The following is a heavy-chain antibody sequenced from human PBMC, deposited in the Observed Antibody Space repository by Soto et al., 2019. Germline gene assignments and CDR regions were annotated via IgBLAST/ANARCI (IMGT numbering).Heavy chain of an antibody. Sequence: EVQLVESGGGLIQPGGSLRLSCAASGFTVSSNYMSWVRQAPGKGLEWVSVIYSGGSTYYADSVKCRFTISRDNSKNTLYLQMNSLRAEDTAVYYCARDVAVAGTSYYYYYGMDVWGQGTTVTVSS. V-gene: IGHV3-53*01. D-gene: IGHD6-19*01. J-gene: IGHJ6*02. CDR1: GFTVSSNY. CDR3: ARDVAVAGTSYYYYYGMDV. CDR2: IYSGGST.